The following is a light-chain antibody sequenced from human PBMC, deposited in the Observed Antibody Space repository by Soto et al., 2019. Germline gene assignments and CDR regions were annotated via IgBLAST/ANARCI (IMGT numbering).Light chain of an antibody. CDR2: RNN. Sequence: QSALTQPPSASGTPGQRVTISCSGSSSNVGSKYVYWYQQLPGMAPKLLIYRNNQRPSGVPDRFSGSKSGTSASLAISGLRSEDEADYYCASWDDSLSDRGVFGGGTQLTVL. CDR3: ASWDDSLSDRGV. CDR1: SSNVGSKY. V-gene: IGLV1-47*01. J-gene: IGLJ3*02.